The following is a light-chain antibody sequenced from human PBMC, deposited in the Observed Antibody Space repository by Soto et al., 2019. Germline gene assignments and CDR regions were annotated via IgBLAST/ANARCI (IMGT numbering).Light chain of an antibody. CDR3: QQYGSSPPD. Sequence: EIVLTQSPGTLSLSPGERATLSCRASQSVSSSYLAWYQQKPGQAPRHLIYGASSRATGIPDRFSGSGSGTDFTLTISRLEPEDFAVYYCQQYGSSPPDFGQGTRLEI. CDR2: GAS. J-gene: IGKJ5*01. CDR1: QSVSSSY. V-gene: IGKV3-20*01.